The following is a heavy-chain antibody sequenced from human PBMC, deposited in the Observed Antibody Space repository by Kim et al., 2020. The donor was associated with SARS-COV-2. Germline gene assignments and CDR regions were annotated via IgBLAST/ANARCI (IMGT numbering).Heavy chain of an antibody. J-gene: IGHJ4*02. Sequence: SETLSLTCTVSGGSISSSSYYWGWIRQPPGKGLEWIGSIYYSGSTYYNPSLKSRVTISVDTSKNQFSLKLSSVTAADTAVYYCARQEVVGQQLVPADYWGQGTLVTVSS. V-gene: IGHV4-39*01. CDR1: GGSISSSSYY. CDR3: ARQEVVGQQLVPADY. CDR2: IYYSGST. D-gene: IGHD6-13*01.